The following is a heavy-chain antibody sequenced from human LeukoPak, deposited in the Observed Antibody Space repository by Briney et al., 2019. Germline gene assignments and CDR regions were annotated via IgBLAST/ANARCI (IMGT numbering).Heavy chain of an antibody. CDR3: ARADPYYYDSSGYYFFDY. Sequence: GASVKVSCKASGYTFTSYYMHWVRQAPGQELEWMGIINPSGGSTSYAQKFQGRVTMTRDMSTSTVYMELSSLRSEDTAVYYCARADPYYYDSSGYYFFDYWGQGTLVTVSS. V-gene: IGHV1-46*01. CDR1: GYTFTSYY. D-gene: IGHD3-22*01. J-gene: IGHJ4*02. CDR2: INPSGGST.